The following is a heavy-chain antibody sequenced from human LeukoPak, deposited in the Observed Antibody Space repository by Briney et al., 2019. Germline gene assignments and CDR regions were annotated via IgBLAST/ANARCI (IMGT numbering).Heavy chain of an antibody. J-gene: IGHJ4*02. V-gene: IGHV4-39*07. Sequence: SETPSLTCTVSGGSISSSTNYWGWIRQPPGKGLEWIGSVYYSGSTYYNPSLKSRVTISVDTSKNQFSLKLSSVTAADTAVYYCARDETYYYDSSGYFDYWGQGTLVTVSS. CDR1: GGSISSSTNY. CDR2: VYYSGST. D-gene: IGHD3-22*01. CDR3: ARDETYYYDSSGYFDY.